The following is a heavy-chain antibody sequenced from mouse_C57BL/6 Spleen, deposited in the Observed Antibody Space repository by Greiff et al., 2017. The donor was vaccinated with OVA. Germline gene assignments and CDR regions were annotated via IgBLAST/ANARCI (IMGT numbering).Heavy chain of an antibody. J-gene: IGHJ4*01. D-gene: IGHD1-1*01. CDR2: IRNKANGYTT. CDR1: GFTFTDYY. V-gene: IGHV7-3*01. Sequence: EVKLEESGGGLVQPGGSLSLSCAASGFTFTDYYMSWVRQPPGKALEWLGFIRNKANGYTTEYSASVKGRFTISRDNSQSILYLQMNALRAEDSATYYCARSPLDGWYYAMDYWGQGTSVTVSS. CDR3: ARSPLDGWYYAMDY.